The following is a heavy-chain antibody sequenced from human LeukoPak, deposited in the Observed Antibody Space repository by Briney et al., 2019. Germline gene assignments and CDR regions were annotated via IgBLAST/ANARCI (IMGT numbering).Heavy chain of an antibody. V-gene: IGHV6-1*01. Sequence: SQTLSLTCAISGDSVSSNSAAWNWIRQFPSRGLEWLGRTYYRSKWYNEYALSVRSRITINADTSKNQFSLQLNSVTPEDTAVYYCARYYYGWDYWGQGTLVTVSS. CDR1: GDSVSSNSAA. D-gene: IGHD3-10*01. CDR3: ARYYYGWDY. CDR2: TYYRSKWYN. J-gene: IGHJ4*02.